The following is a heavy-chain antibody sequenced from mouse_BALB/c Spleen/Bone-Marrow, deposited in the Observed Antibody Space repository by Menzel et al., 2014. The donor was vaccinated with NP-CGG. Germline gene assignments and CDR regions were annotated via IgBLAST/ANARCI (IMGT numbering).Heavy chain of an antibody. CDR3: ARSTMITTGYYYAMDY. D-gene: IGHD2-4*01. J-gene: IGHJ4*01. CDR1: GFTFSSFG. Sequence: EVMLVESGGGLVQPGGSRKVSCAASGFTFSSFGMHWVRQAPEKGLEWVAYISSGSSTIYYADTVKGRFTISRDNPKNPLFLQMTSLRSEDTAMYYCARSTMITTGYYYAMDYWGQGTSVTVSS. V-gene: IGHV5-17*02. CDR2: ISSGSSTI.